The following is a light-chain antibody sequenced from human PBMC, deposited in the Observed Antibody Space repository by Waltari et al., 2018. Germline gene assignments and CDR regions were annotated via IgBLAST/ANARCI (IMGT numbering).Light chain of an antibody. Sequence: QSALTQPASVSGSPGQSITISCTGTSSDVGGYKLFSWYQQHPGKAPKLMIYEGSKRPSGVSNRFSGSKSGNTASLTISGLQAEDEADYYCCSYTAGSTWVFGGGTKLTVL. V-gene: IGLV2-23*01. CDR2: EGS. CDR3: CSYTAGSTWV. CDR1: SSDVGGYKL. J-gene: IGLJ3*02.